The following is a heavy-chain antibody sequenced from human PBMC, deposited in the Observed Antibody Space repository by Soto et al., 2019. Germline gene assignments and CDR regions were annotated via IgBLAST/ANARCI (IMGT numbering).Heavy chain of an antibody. V-gene: IGHV4-39*01. CDR1: GDSISSRSYY. Sequence: ETLSLTCTVTGDSISSRSYYWGWIRQPPGKGLDWIGSIYYSGSTYNNPSLRSRVSMSIDTSKDQFSLKLKSVTAADTALYFCARQRTSGGTQAYFDVWGQGSMGTVSS. D-gene: IGHD1-26*01. CDR3: ARQRTSGGTQAYFDV. CDR2: IYYSGST. J-gene: IGHJ4*02.